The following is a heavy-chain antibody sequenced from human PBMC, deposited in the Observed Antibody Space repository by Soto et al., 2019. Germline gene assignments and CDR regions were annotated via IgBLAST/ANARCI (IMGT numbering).Heavy chain of an antibody. V-gene: IGHV3-23*01. D-gene: IGHD3-10*01. CDR2: ISGSGGST. CDR3: AKVDNYGSGSYYPK. Sequence: GGSLRLSCEVSGFTFSSYGMSWVRQAPGKGLEWVSSISGSGGSTYYADSVKGRFTISRDNSKNTLYLQMNSLRAEDTAVYYCAKVDNYGSGSYYPKWGQGTLVTVSS. J-gene: IGHJ4*02. CDR1: GFTFSSYG.